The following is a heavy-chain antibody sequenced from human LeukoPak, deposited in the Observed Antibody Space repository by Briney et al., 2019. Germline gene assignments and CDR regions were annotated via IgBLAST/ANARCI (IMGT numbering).Heavy chain of an antibody. Sequence: GESLKISCKGSGYSFTTNWIGWVRQMPGKGLEWMGIIYPGDSDTRYSPSFQGQVTISADKSINTAYLQWSSLQASDTAVYYCVRQWEVLFVDYWGQGTLVTVSS. D-gene: IGHD1-26*01. V-gene: IGHV5-51*01. CDR1: GYSFTTNW. J-gene: IGHJ4*02. CDR2: IYPGDSDT. CDR3: VRQWEVLFVDY.